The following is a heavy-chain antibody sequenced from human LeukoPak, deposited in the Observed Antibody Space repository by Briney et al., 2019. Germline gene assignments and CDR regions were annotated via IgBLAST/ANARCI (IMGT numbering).Heavy chain of an antibody. CDR3: AKPRRDFWSGYSDYFDY. D-gene: IGHD3-3*01. CDR2: ISGSGGST. Sequence: QLGGSLRLSCAASGFTFSSYAMSWVRQAPGKGLEWVSAISGSGGSTYYADSVKGRFTISRDNSKNTLYLQMNSLRAEDTAVYYCAKPRRDFWSGYSDYFDYWGQGTLVTVSS. J-gene: IGHJ4*02. V-gene: IGHV3-23*01. CDR1: GFTFSSYA.